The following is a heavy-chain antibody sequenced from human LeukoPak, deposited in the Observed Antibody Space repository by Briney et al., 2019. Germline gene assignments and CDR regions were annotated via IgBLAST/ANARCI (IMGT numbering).Heavy chain of an antibody. CDR2: INPNSGDT. CDR1: GYRFSGYY. V-gene: IGHV1-2*02. D-gene: IGHD6-13*01. CDR3: ARWDGYSSSPDY. Sequence: ASVKVSCKASGYRFSGYYMHWVRQAPGQGLEWMGWINPNSGDTDYAQNFQGRVSMTRDTSITTPYLEVPRLRSDDTAWYYCARWDGYSSSPDYWGQGTLVTVSS. J-gene: IGHJ4*02.